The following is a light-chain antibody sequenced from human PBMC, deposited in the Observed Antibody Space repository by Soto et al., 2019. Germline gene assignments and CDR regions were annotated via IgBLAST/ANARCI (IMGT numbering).Light chain of an antibody. J-gene: IGKJ4*01. CDR3: QQYNSFSPT. CDR1: HSISKW. CDR2: DAS. Sequence: DIQVTQSPSTLSTSVGDRVTITCRASHSISKWLAWYQQKPGKAPILLIYDASSLASGVPSRFSGSGSGTEFTLTITSLQSDDVATYYCQQYNSFSPTFCGGTKVEIK. V-gene: IGKV1-5*01.